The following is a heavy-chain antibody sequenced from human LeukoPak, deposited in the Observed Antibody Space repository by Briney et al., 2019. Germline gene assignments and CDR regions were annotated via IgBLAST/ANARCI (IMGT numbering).Heavy chain of an antibody. CDR3: ASTPRPGDPVDYGMDV. CDR1: GGTFISYA. V-gene: IGHV1-69*17. Sequence: GSSVTVSFKASGGTFISYAISWVRQAPGQGLEWMGQIIPIFGIANYAQKFQGRVTITADKSTSTAYMELSSLRSEDTAVYYCASTPRPGDPVDYGMDVWGQGTTVTVSS. J-gene: IGHJ6*02. CDR2: IIPIFGIA.